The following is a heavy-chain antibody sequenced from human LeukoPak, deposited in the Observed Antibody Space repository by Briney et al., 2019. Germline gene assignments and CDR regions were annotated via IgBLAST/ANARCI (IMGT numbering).Heavy chain of an antibody. CDR2: IYYSGST. J-gene: IGHJ4*02. V-gene: IGHV4-59*01. Sequence: SETLSLTCTVSGGSISSYYWSWIRQPPGKGLEWIGYIYYSGSTNYNPSLKSRVTISVDTSKNQFSLKLSSVTAADTAVYYCARVQQWLSWGYYFDYWGQGTQVTVSS. CDR3: ARVQQWLSWGYYFDY. D-gene: IGHD6-19*01. CDR1: GGSISSYY.